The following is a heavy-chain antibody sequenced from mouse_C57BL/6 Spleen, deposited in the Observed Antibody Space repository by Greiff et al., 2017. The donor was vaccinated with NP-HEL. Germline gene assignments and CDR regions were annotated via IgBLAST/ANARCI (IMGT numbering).Heavy chain of an antibody. Sequence: VQLQQSGAELARPGASVKLSCKASGYTFTSYGISWVKQRTGQGLEWIGEISPRSGNTYYNEKFKGKATLTADKSSSTAYMELRSLTSEDSAVYFCARRWDLYYFDYWGQGTTLTVSS. CDR3: ARRWDLYYFDY. D-gene: IGHD4-1*01. V-gene: IGHV1-81*01. CDR2: ISPRSGNT. CDR1: GYTFTSYG. J-gene: IGHJ2*01.